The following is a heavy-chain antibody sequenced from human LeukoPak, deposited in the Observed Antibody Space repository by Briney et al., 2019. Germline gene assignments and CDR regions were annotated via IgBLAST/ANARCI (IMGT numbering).Heavy chain of an antibody. Sequence: PGGSLRLSCAASGFTFSSYEMNWVRQAPGKGLEWVSYISGSGSTIYYANSVKGRFTISRDNAKNSLYLQMNSLRVEDTALYYCARHGGGWHRWFDPWGQGTLVTVSS. J-gene: IGHJ5*02. D-gene: IGHD6-19*01. CDR1: GFTFSSYE. CDR3: ARHGGGWHRWFDP. V-gene: IGHV3-48*03. CDR2: ISGSGSTI.